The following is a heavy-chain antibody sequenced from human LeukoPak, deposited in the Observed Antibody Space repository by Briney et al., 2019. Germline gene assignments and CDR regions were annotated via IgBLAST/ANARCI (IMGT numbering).Heavy chain of an antibody. D-gene: IGHD2-2*01. CDR1: GYTFTSYG. CDR2: ISAYNGNT. J-gene: IGHJ4*02. Sequence: ASVKVSCKASGYTFTSYGISWVRQAPGQGLEWMGWISAYNGNTNYAQKLQGRVTMTTGTSTSTAYMELRSLRSDDTAVYYCAREPNPQSTYCSSTSCYQGAYYFDYWGQGTLVTVSS. V-gene: IGHV1-18*01. CDR3: AREPNPQSTYCSSTSCYQGAYYFDY.